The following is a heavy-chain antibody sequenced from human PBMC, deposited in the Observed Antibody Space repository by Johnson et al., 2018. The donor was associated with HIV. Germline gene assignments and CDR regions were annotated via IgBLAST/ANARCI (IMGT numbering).Heavy chain of an antibody. CDR2: IPYDGSNK. CDR1: GFTFSNYG. Sequence: QVQLVESGGGLVQPGGSLRLSCEASGFTFSNYGMHWVRQAPGKGLEWVAVIPYDGSNKYYADSVKGRFTIFRDNSKNTLYMQMKSLRVEDTAVYYCAKEAVRGGEYDAFDIWGQGTMVTVS. V-gene: IGHV3-30*18. D-gene: IGHD2-15*01. CDR3: AKEAVRGGEYDAFDI. J-gene: IGHJ3*02.